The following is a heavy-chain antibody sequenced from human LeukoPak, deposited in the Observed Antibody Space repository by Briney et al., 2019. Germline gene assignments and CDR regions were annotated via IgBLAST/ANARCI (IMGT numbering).Heavy chain of an antibody. CDR1: GFTFSSYA. J-gene: IGHJ4*02. CDR2: ISDSGGST. V-gene: IGHV3-23*01. D-gene: IGHD6-6*01. Sequence: VGSLRLSCAASGFTFSSYAMSWVRQAPGKGLEWVSAISDSGGSTYYADSVKGRFTISRDNSKNTLYLQMNSLRAEDTAVYYCAKELYSSSSGPLDYWGQGTLVTVSS. CDR3: AKELYSSSSGPLDY.